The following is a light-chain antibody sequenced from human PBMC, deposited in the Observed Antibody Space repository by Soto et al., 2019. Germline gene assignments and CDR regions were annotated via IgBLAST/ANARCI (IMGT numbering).Light chain of an antibody. J-gene: IGKJ4*01. CDR1: QGIRND. CDR2: AAS. V-gene: IGKV1-17*01. CDR3: LPQSSYPSHT. Sequence: DIQMTQSPSSLSASVGDRVTITCRASQGIRNDLGWFQQNPGKAPNRLIYAASSLQSGVPSRFSGSGSGTEFTLTISSLQPEDFATYYCLPQSSYPSHTFGGRNRVESK.